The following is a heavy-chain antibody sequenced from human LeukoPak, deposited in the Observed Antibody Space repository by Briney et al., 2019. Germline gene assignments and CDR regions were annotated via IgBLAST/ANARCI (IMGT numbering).Heavy chain of an antibody. CDR3: ASTYCSSTSCYATPLSY. Sequence: SETLPLTCAVYGGSFSGYYWSWIRQPPGKGLEWIGEINHSGSTNYNPSLKSRVTISVDTSKNQFSLKLSSVTAADTAVYYCASTYCSSTSCYATPLSYWGQGTLVTVSS. CDR1: GGSFSGYY. J-gene: IGHJ4*02. CDR2: INHSGST. V-gene: IGHV4-34*01. D-gene: IGHD2-2*01.